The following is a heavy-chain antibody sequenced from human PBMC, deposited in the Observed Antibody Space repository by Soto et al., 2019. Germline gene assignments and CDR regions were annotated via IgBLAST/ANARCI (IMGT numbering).Heavy chain of an antibody. CDR2: IYYSGST. V-gene: IGHV4-59*12. CDR3: AREASSSWLNWFDP. CDR1: GGSISSYY. J-gene: IGHJ5*02. D-gene: IGHD6-13*01. Sequence: SETLSLTCTASGGSISSYYWSWIRQPPGKGLEWIGYIYYSGSTNYNPSLKSRVTISVDTSKNQFSLKLSSVTAADTAVYYCAREASSSWLNWFDPWGQGTLVTVS.